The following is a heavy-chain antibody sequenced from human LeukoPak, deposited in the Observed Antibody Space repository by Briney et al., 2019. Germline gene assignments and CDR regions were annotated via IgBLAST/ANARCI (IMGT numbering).Heavy chain of an antibody. CDR3: ARVQRDSNSGTYLLDY. D-gene: IGHD3-10*01. Sequence: ASVKVSCKASGYTFTGYYMHWVRQTPGQGLEWMGWINPNSGDTNYAQQFQGRVTMTRDTSVSTAYMELSRLTSDDTAVYYCARVQRDSNSGTYLLDYWGQGTQVTVSS. J-gene: IGHJ4*02. CDR1: GYTFTGYY. CDR2: INPNSGDT. V-gene: IGHV1-2*02.